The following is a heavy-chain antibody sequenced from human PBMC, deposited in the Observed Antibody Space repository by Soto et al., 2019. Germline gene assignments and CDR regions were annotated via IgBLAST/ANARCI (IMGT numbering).Heavy chain of an antibody. Sequence: EVQLVESGGGLVQPGRSLRLSCAASGFTFDDYAMHWVRQAPGKGLEWVSGISWNSGSIGYADSVKGRFTISRDNAKNSLYLQMNSLRAEDTALYYCAKDRDSNGWYEDYWGQGTLVTVSS. V-gene: IGHV3-9*01. CDR1: GFTFDDYA. CDR3: AKDRDSNGWYEDY. D-gene: IGHD6-19*01. J-gene: IGHJ4*02. CDR2: ISWNSGSI.